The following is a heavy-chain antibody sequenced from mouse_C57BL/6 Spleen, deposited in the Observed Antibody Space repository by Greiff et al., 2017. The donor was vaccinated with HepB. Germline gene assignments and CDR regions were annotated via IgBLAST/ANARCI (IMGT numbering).Heavy chain of an antibody. D-gene: IGHD5-1*01. CDR2: IYPGDGDT. J-gene: IGHJ4*01. V-gene: IGHV1-82*01. Sequence: VNVVESGPELVKPGASVKISCKASGYAFSSSWMNWVKQRPGKGLEWIGRIYPGDGDTNYNGKFKGKATLTADKSSSTAYMQLSSLTSEDSAVYFCARGSNYAMDYWGQGTSVTVSS. CDR3: ARGSNYAMDY. CDR1: GYAFSSSW.